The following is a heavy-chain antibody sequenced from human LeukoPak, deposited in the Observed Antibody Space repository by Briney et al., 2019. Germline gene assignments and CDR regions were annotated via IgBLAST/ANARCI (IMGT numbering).Heavy chain of an antibody. V-gene: IGHV4-59*08. D-gene: IGHD3-3*01. J-gene: IGHJ4*02. CDR2: IYYSGST. Sequence: SETLSLTCTVSGGSISSYYWSWIRQPPGKGLEWIGYIYYSGSTYYNPSLKSRVTISVDTSKNQFSLKLSSVTAADTAVYYCARARITIFGVAENWGQGTLVTVSS. CDR3: ARARITIFGVAEN. CDR1: GGSISSYY.